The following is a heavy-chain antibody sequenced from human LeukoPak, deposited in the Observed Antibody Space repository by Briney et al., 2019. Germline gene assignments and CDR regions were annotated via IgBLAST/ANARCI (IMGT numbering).Heavy chain of an antibody. V-gene: IGHV3-33*01. Sequence: PGGSLRLSCAASGFTFSSYGMHWVRQAPGKGLEWVAVIWYDGSNKYYADSVKGRFTISRDNSKNTLYLQMNSLRAEDTAVYYCARDRRPVVVTAPHDYWGQGTLVTVSS. D-gene: IGHD2-21*02. CDR1: GFTFSSYG. J-gene: IGHJ4*02. CDR2: IWYDGSNK. CDR3: ARDRRPVVVTAPHDY.